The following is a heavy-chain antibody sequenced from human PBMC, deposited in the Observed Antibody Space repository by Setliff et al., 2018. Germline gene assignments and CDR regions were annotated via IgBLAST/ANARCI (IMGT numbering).Heavy chain of an antibody. CDR2: IYSDENT. D-gene: IGHD3-22*01. CDR1: GGSINEYY. Sequence: SETLSLTCSVSGGSINEYYWSWFRQPAGKGLEWIGRIYSDENTDYNPSLKSRVTMSADTSKNQFSLKLKSVTAADTAVYYCTRGNYDSSGYYLDYWGQGTLVTVSS. V-gene: IGHV4-4*07. CDR3: TRGNYDSSGYYLDY. J-gene: IGHJ4*02.